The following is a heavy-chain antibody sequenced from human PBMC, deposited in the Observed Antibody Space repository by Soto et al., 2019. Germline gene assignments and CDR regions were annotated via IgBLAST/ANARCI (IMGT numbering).Heavy chain of an antibody. CDR1: GASISSSNW. V-gene: IGHV4-4*02. D-gene: IGHD3-10*02. CDR2: IYPSGST. Sequence: PSETLSLTCAVSGASISSSNWWSWVRQPPGKGLEGIGEIYPSGSTNYNPSLKSRVTISVDKSKNQFSLKLSSVTAADTAVYYCERDRITMFYYGMDVWGQGTTVS. CDR3: ERDRITMFYYGMDV. J-gene: IGHJ6*02.